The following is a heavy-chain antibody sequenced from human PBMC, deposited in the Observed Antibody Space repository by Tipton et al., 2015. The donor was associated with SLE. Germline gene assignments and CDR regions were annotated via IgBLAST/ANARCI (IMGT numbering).Heavy chain of an antibody. CDR2: INHRGST. CDR3: ARGGIAAAGISDGFATPFDY. CDR1: GGSISSSSSYY. V-gene: IGHV4-34*01. J-gene: IGHJ4*02. D-gene: IGHD6-13*01. Sequence: GLVKPSETLSLTCAVYGGSISSSSSYYWAWIRQPPGKGVEWIGEINHRGSTNYNPSLKSRVTISVDTSKNQFSLKLRSVTAADTAVYYCARGGIAAAGISDGFATPFDYWGQGTLVTVSS.